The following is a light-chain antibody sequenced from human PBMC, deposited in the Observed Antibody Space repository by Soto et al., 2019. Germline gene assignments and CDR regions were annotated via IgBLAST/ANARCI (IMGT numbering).Light chain of an antibody. Sequence: QSALTQPASVSGSPGRSITISCTGTSSDIGGYNHVSWYQQHPGKGPKLIIYVDSGRPSGVSNRFSGSKSGNTASLTISGLQPEDEADYYCSSYTTSDTLIFGGGTKLTVL. J-gene: IGLJ2*01. CDR2: VDS. CDR3: SSYTTSDTLI. CDR1: SSDIGGYNH. V-gene: IGLV2-14*01.